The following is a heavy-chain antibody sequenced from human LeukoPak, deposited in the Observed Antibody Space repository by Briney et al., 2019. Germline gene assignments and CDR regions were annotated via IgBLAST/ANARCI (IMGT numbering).Heavy chain of an antibody. D-gene: IGHD3-10*01. V-gene: IGHV1-46*01. CDR3: ARDLPPKYGSGSYYQYDY. J-gene: IGHJ4*02. Sequence: ASVKVSCKASGYTFTSYCMHWVRQAPGQGLEWMGIINPSGGSTSYAQKFQGRVTMTRDTSTSTVYMELSSLRSEDTAVYYCARDLPPKYGSGSYYQYDYWGQGTLVTVSS. CDR1: GYTFTSYC. CDR2: INPSGGST.